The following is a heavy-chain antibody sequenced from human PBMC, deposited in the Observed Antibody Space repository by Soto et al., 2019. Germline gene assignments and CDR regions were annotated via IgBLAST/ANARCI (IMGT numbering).Heavy chain of an antibody. D-gene: IGHD3-3*01. CDR1: GFTFSSYW. V-gene: IGHV3-7*01. J-gene: IGHJ6*03. CDR2: IKQDGSEK. CDR3: ARDIAYDFWSGYPYYYYYMDV. Sequence: GGSLRLSCAASGFTFSSYWMSWVRQAPGKGLEWVANIKQDGSEKYYVDSVKGRFTISRDNAKNSLYLQMNSLRAEDTAVYYCARDIAYDFWSGYPYYYYYMDVWGKGTTVTDSS.